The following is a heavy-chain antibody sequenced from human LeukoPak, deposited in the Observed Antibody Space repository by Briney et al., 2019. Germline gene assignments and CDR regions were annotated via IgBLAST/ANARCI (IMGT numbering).Heavy chain of an antibody. CDR1: GGPISSGGYS. D-gene: IGHD6-13*01. CDR2: IYHSGST. J-gene: IGHJ4*02. Sequence: SQTLSLTCAVSGGPISSGGYSCSWIRQPPGKGLEWIGYIYHSGSTYYNPSLESRVTISVDRSKNQFSLKLSSVTAADTAVYYCARHLGSSSYVDYWGQGTLVTVSS. CDR3: ARHLGSSSYVDY. V-gene: IGHV4-30-2*01.